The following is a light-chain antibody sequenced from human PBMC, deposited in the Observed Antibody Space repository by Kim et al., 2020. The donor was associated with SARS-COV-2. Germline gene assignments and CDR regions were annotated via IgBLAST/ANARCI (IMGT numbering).Light chain of an antibody. CDR2: KDS. V-gene: IGLV3-27*01. CDR1: VLAKKY. Sequence: SSELTQPSSVSVSPGQTARITCSGDVLAKKYARWFQQKPGQAPVLVIYKDSERPSGIPERFSGSSSGTTVTLTISGAQVEDEADYYCYSAADNKGVFGTG. J-gene: IGLJ1*01. CDR3: YSAADNKGV.